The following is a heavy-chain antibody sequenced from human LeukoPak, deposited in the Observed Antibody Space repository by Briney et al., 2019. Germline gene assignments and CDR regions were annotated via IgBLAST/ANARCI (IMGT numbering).Heavy chain of an antibody. CDR2: IQYDGSNK. V-gene: IGHV3-30*02. Sequence: GGSLRLSCAASRFTFSTYGMHWVRQAPGKGLEWVAYIQYDGSNKYYADSVKGRFTISRDNSKNTLYLQMNSLRAEDTAVYYCAKDASAYSGSYYYNYWGQGTLVTVSS. D-gene: IGHD1-26*01. J-gene: IGHJ4*02. CDR3: AKDASAYSGSYYYNY. CDR1: RFTFSTYG.